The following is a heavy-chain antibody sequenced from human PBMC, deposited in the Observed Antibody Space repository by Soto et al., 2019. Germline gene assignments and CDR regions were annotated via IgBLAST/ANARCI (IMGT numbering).Heavy chain of an antibody. D-gene: IGHD5-12*01. CDR2: IWYDGSNK. CDR3: ARDIVATLYGMDV. Sequence: GGSLRLSCAASGFTFSSYGMHWVRQAPGKGLEWVAVIWYDGSNKYYADSVKGRFTISRGNSKNTLYLQMNSLRAEDTAVYYCARDIVATLYGMDVWGQGTTVTVSS. CDR1: GFTFSSYG. V-gene: IGHV3-33*01. J-gene: IGHJ6*02.